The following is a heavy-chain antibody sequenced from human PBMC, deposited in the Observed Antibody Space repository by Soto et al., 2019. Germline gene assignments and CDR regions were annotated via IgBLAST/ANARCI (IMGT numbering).Heavy chain of an antibody. V-gene: IGHV3-30-3*01. J-gene: IGHJ6*02. CDR2: ISYDGSNK. Sequence: HPGGSLRLSCAASGFTFSSYAMHWVRQAPGKGLEWVAVISYDGSNKYYADSVKGRFTISRDNSKNTLYLQMNSLRAEDTAVYYCARDLVDASKWGRHYYGMDVWGQGTTVTVSS. D-gene: IGHD1-26*01. CDR1: GFTFSSYA. CDR3: ARDLVDASKWGRHYYGMDV.